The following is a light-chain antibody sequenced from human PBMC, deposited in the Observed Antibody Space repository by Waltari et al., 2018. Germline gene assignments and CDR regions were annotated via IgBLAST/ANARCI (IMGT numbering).Light chain of an antibody. CDR2: LEDSGNY. Sequence: QPVLTQSSSTSASLGSSVKLTCPLALGHSTSIIAWHQQQAGKAPRYLMKLEDSGNYNKGSGVPDRFSGSSSGADRYLAIFNLQSEDEADYYCETWDSNTRVFGGGTKLTVL. V-gene: IGLV4-60*03. J-gene: IGLJ3*02. CDR3: ETWDSNTRV. CDR1: LGHSTSI.